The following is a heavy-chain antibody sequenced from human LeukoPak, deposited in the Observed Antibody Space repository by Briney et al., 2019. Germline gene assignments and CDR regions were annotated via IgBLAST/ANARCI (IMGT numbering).Heavy chain of an antibody. V-gene: IGHV3-30-3*01. CDR3: AKDRAIAAAGYYFDF. Sequence: GRSLRLSCAASGFTFSSYAMHWVRQAPGKGLEWVAVISVDGRGTHYADSVKGRFTIPRDNSKSTLYLQMNSVRVEDPAIYYCAKDRAIAAAGYYFDFWGQGTLVTVSS. CDR2: ISVDGRGT. D-gene: IGHD6-13*01. J-gene: IGHJ4*02. CDR1: GFTFSSYA.